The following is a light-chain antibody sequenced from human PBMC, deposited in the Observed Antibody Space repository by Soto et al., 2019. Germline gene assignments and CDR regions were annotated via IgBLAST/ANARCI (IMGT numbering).Light chain of an antibody. CDR3: GTWDSSLSAYV. Sequence: QSVLTQPPSVSAAPGQKVTISCSGSSSNIGNNYVSWFQQLPETAPKLLIYDNNKRPSGIPDQFSGSKSGTSATLGITGLQTGDEADYYCGTWDSSLSAYVFGTGTKLTVL. CDR2: DNN. J-gene: IGLJ1*01. CDR1: SSNIGNNY. V-gene: IGLV1-51*01.